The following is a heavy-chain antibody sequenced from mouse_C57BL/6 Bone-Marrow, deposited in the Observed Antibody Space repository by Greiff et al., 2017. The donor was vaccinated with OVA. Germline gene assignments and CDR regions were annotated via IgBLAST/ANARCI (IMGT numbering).Heavy chain of an antibody. CDR3: ARNPYCYGSSYVGWYFDV. CDR1: GYTFTSYG. CDR2: IYPRSGNT. Sequence: QVQLKESGAELARPGASVKLSCKASGYTFTSYGISWVKQRTGQGLEWIGEIYPRSGNTYYNEKFKGKATLTADKSSSTAYMELRSLTSEDSAVYFCARNPYCYGSSYVGWYFDVWGTGTTVTVSS. D-gene: IGHD1-1*01. V-gene: IGHV1-81*01. J-gene: IGHJ1*03.